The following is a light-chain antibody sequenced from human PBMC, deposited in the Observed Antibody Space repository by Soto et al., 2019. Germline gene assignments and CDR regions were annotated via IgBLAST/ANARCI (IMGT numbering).Light chain of an antibody. J-gene: IGLJ2*01. Sequence: QSALTQPRSVSGSPGQSVTISCTGTSSDVGTYNYVSWYQQHPGKAPKLMIYDVTKRPSGVPDRFSGSKSGNTASLIISGLQAEDEADYHCCSYAGDFWVFGGGTKLTVL. CDR2: DVT. CDR1: SSDVGTYNY. CDR3: CSYAGDFWV. V-gene: IGLV2-11*01.